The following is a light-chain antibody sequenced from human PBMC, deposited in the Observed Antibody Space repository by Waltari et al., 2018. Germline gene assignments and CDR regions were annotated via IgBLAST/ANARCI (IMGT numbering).Light chain of an antibody. CDR1: QGITTY. Sequence: DIQLTHHPSFLHASVGDDVTITCRASQGITTYLVWYQQKPGKAPKVLIYAASTLQSGVPSRFSGSGSGTEFTLTITSLQPEDFATYYCQQVNGYPLTFGGGTKVEIK. CDR3: QQVNGYPLT. CDR2: AAS. V-gene: IGKV1-9*01. J-gene: IGKJ4*01.